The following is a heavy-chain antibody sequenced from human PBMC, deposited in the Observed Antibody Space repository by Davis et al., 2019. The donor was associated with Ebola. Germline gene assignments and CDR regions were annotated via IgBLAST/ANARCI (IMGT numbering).Heavy chain of an antibody. V-gene: IGHV1-8*01. CDR2: MNPNSGNT. J-gene: IGHJ4*02. CDR1: VYTFTSYD. D-gene: IGHD1-26*01. CDR3: ARASSGIVGANDFDS. Sequence: SVPVSCKPSVYTFTSYDLNWVRQATGQGLEWMGWMNPNSGNTGYAQKFQGRVTMTRKTSISTAYMELNSLRSEDTAVYYCARASSGIVGANDFDSWGQGTLVTVSS.